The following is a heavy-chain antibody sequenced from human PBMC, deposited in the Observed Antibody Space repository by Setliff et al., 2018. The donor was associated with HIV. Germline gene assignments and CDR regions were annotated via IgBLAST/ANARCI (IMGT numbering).Heavy chain of an antibody. D-gene: IGHD3-3*01. CDR3: VKDVVKFWSGSGALDF. J-gene: IGHJ4*02. V-gene: IGHV3-48*04. CDR1: GFTFSSYS. Sequence: GGSLRLSCAASGFTFSSYSMNWVRQAPGKGLEWVSSISSSGGTIYYADSVKGRFTISRDNAKKSLYLQMNSLRADDTAVYYCVKDVVKFWSGSGALDFWGPGTLVTVSS. CDR2: ISSSGGTI.